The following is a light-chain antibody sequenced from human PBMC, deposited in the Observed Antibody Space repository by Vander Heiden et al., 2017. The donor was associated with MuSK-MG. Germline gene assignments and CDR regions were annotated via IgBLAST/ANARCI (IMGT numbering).Light chain of an antibody. CDR2: DAS. CDR3: QQDDYLLAPT. Sequence: DIQMTQSPSSLSASVGDRVTITCQASQDISNYLNWYQQKPGKAPKLLIYDASNLETGVPSRFSGSGYGTDFTFTMSSRQPEDIATYYCQQDDYLLAPTFGGGTKVEIK. CDR1: QDISNY. J-gene: IGKJ4*01. V-gene: IGKV1-33*01.